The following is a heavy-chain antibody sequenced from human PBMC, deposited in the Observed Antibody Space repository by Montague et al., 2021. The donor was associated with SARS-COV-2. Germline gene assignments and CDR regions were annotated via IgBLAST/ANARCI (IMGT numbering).Heavy chain of an antibody. J-gene: IGHJ6*03. D-gene: IGHD3-3*01. CDR2: IHYSGST. CDR1: GGSIRSSSYY. Sequence: SETLSLTCTVSGGSIRSSSYYWGWIRQPPGKGLEWIGSIHYSGSTYYKPSLKSRVTISVDTSKNQFSLKLNSVTAADTAVYFCSRGDFGVVIIPYYYYYMDVWGKGTTVTVSS. CDR3: SRGDFGVVIIPYYYYYMDV. V-gene: IGHV4-39*01.